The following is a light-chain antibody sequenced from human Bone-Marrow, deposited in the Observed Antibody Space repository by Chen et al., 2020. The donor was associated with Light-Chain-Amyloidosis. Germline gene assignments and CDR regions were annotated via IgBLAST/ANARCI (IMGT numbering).Light chain of an antibody. Sequence: QSVLTQPPSVSGAPGQRVPISCTGSSSNIGAGYDVHWYQQLPGTAPKLLIYVNNNRPSGVPDRFSGSKSGTSASLAITGLQAEDEADYYCQSYDSSLSGSVFGGGTKLTVL. V-gene: IGLV1-40*01. CDR2: VNN. CDR1: SSNIGAGYD. J-gene: IGLJ3*02. CDR3: QSYDSSLSGSV.